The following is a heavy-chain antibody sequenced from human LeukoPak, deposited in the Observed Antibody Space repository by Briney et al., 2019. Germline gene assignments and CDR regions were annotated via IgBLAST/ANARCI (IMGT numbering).Heavy chain of an antibody. Sequence: SETLSLTCTVSGGSISSGGYYWSWIRQHPGKGLEWIGYIYYSGSTYYNPSLKSRVTISVDTSKNQFSLKLSSVTAADTAVYYCARGGEISPHPYSSGWYDAFDIWGQGTMVTVSS. J-gene: IGHJ3*02. D-gene: IGHD6-19*01. CDR3: ARGGEISPHPYSSGWYDAFDI. CDR2: IYYSGST. V-gene: IGHV4-31*03. CDR1: GGSISSGGYY.